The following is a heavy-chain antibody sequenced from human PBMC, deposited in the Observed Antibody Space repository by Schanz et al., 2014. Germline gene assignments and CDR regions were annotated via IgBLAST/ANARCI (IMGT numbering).Heavy chain of an antibody. J-gene: IGHJ4*02. CDR2: INPNTGGT. CDR1: GGTFTSYA. Sequence: QVQLVQSGAEVRKPGSSVRVSCKASGGTFTSYAFSWVRQAPGQGLEWMGWINPNTGGTNFAQKFQGWVTVTRDTSRSTVYMELSSLRSEDTAVYYCARAPTAYCSDTSCLGTPFDYWGQGTLVTVSS. V-gene: IGHV1-2*04. CDR3: ARAPTAYCSDTSCLGTPFDY. D-gene: IGHD2-2*01.